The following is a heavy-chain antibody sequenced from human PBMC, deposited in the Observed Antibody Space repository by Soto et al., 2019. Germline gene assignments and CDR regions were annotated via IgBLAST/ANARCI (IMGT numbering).Heavy chain of an antibody. CDR1: GFTFSSYS. CDR2: ISSSSSYI. D-gene: IGHD2-2*01. CDR3: ARDHRQLLQWAPRDYYMDV. J-gene: IGHJ6*03. Sequence: GGSLRLSCAASGFTFSSYSMNWVRQAPGKGLEWVSSISSSSSYIYYADSVKGRFTISRDNAKNSLYLQMNSLRAEDTAVYYCARDHRQLLQWAPRDYYMDVWGKGTTVTVSS. V-gene: IGHV3-21*01.